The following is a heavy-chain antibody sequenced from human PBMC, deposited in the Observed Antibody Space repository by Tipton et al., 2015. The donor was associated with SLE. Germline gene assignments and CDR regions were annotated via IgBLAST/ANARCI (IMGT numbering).Heavy chain of an antibody. Sequence: QLVQSGGGLVQPGRSPRLSCAASGFTFDDYAMHWVRQAPGKGLEWVSGISWNSGSIGYADSVKGRFTISRDNAKNSLYLQMNSLRAEDTALYYCAKDRITMIVGGFDYWGQGTLVTVSS. CDR3: AKDRITMIVGGFDY. V-gene: IGHV3-9*01. CDR1: GFTFDDYA. J-gene: IGHJ4*02. CDR2: ISWNSGSI. D-gene: IGHD3-22*01.